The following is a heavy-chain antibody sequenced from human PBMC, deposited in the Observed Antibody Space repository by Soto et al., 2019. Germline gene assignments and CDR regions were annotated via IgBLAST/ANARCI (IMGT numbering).Heavy chain of an antibody. J-gene: IGHJ4*02. CDR3: ARQRTTVVTQAYFDH. D-gene: IGHD2-21*02. CDR1: GESISISSYY. CDR2: IYYSGRT. Sequence: SETLSLTCIVSGESISISSYYWGLILQPPGKGLEWIGSIYYSGRTYYNPSFKSRVTISIDTSKNQFSLKLSSVTATDTAVYYCARQRTTVVTQAYFDHWGQGALVTVSS. V-gene: IGHV4-39*01.